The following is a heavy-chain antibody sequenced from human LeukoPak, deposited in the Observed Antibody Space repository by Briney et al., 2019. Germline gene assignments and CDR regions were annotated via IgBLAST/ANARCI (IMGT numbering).Heavy chain of an antibody. D-gene: IGHD2-21*01. V-gene: IGHV3-30*18. J-gene: IGHJ5*02. Sequence: GGSLRLSCAASGFTFSSYGMHWVRQAPGKGLEGVAVISYDGSNKYYADSVKGRFTISRDNSKNTLYLQMNSLRAEDTAVYYCAKDVDWFDPWGQGTLVTVSS. CDR2: ISYDGSNK. CDR1: GFTFSSYG. CDR3: AKDVDWFDP.